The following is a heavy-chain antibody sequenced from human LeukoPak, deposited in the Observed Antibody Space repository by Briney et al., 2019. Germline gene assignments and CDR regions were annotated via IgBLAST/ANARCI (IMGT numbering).Heavy chain of an antibody. CDR2: IYSGGST. V-gene: IGHV3-66*01. J-gene: IGHJ3*02. CDR3: AKDIRSIYDILTGYYPLGAFDI. D-gene: IGHD3-9*01. Sequence: GGSLRLSCAASGFTVSSNYMSWVRQAPGKGLEWVSVIYSGGSTYYADSVKGRFTISRDNSKNTLYLQMNSLRAEDTAVYYCAKDIRSIYDILTGYYPLGAFDIWGQGTMVTVSS. CDR1: GFTVSSNY.